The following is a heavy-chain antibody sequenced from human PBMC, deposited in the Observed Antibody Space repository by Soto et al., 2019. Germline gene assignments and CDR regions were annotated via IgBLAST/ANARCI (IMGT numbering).Heavy chain of an antibody. CDR1: GFTFSSYG. V-gene: IGHV3-30*18. CDR2: ISYDGSNK. CDR3: AKDYPDYYGSEMDDAFDI. D-gene: IGHD3-10*01. J-gene: IGHJ3*02. Sequence: GGSLRLSCAASGFTFSSYGMHWVRQAPGKGLEWVAVISYDGSNKYYADSVKGRFTISRDNSKNTLYLQMNSLRAEDTAVYYCAKDYPDYYGSEMDDAFDIWGQGTMVTVSS.